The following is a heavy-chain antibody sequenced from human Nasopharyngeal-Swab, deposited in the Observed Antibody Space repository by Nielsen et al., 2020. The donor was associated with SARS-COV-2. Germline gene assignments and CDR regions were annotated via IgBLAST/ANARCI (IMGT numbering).Heavy chain of an antibody. CDR2: IYHRGST. V-gene: IGHV4-59*01. Sequence: SEPLSLTCTVSGGSISSYYWSWIRQPPGKGLDWIEYIYHRGSTNYNPSLKSRVPISVDTSKNQFSLKLSSVTAADTAVYYCAREFGDTFDYWGQGTLVTVSS. CDR1: GGSISSYY. J-gene: IGHJ4*02. D-gene: IGHD2-21*01. CDR3: AREFGDTFDY.